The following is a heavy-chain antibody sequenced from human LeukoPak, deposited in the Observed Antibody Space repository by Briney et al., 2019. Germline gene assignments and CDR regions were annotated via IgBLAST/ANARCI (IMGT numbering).Heavy chain of an antibody. CDR2: INPNSGGT. J-gene: IGHJ6*02. CDR1: GYTFTGYY. V-gene: IGHV1-2*04. Sequence: ASVKVSCKASGYTFTGYYMHWVRQAPGQGLEWMGWINPNSGGTNYAQKFQGWVTMTRDTSISTAYMELSRLRSDDTAVYYCARGASSSWLPLRIGMDVWGQGTTVTVSS. CDR3: ARGASSSWLPLRIGMDV. D-gene: IGHD6-13*01.